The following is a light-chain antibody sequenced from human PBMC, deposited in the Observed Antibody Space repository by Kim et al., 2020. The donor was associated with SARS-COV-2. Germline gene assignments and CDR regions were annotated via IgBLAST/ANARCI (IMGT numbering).Light chain of an antibody. Sequence: SSELTQDPAVSVALGQTVRITCQGDSLRSYYASWYQQKPGRAPVLVIYGKNNRPSGIPDRFSGSSSGNTASLTITGAQAEDEADYYCNSRDSSPLFGGGT. CDR1: SLRSYY. J-gene: IGLJ2*01. CDR3: NSRDSSPL. CDR2: GKN. V-gene: IGLV3-19*01.